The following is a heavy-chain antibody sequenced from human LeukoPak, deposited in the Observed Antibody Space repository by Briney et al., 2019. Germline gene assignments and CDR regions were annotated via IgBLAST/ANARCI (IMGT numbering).Heavy chain of an antibody. V-gene: IGHV4-34*01. CDR3: ARGRTYYYDSSGYSYYFDY. CDR2: INHSGST. D-gene: IGHD3-22*01. J-gene: IGHJ4*02. CDR1: GGSFSGYY. Sequence: KPSETLSLTCAVYGGSFSGYYWSWIRQPPGKGLGWIGEINHSGSTNYNPSLKSRVTISVDTSKNQFSLKLSSVTAADTAVYYCARGRTYYYDSSGYSYYFDYWSQGTLVTVSS.